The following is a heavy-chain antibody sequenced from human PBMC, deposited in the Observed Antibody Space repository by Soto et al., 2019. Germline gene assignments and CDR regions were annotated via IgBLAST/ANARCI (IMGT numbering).Heavy chain of an antibody. D-gene: IGHD3-16*01. CDR3: AKDPRGGHGYYYYMDV. CDR1: GFTFSSYG. Sequence: GGSLRLSCAASGFTFSSYGMHWVRQAPGKGLEWVAVISYDGSNKYYADSVKGRFTISRDNSKNTLYLQMNSLRAEDTAVYYCAKDPRGGHGYYYYMDVWGKGTTVTVSS. V-gene: IGHV3-30*18. J-gene: IGHJ6*03. CDR2: ISYDGSNK.